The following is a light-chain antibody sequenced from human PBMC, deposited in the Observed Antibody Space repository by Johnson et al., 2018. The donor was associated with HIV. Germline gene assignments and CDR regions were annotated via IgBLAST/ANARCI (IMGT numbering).Light chain of an antibody. V-gene: IGLV1-51*02. CDR3: GTWDSSLRAFNFG. CDR1: SSNIGNNY. J-gene: IGLJ1*01. Sequence: QSVLTQPPSVSAAPGQKVTISCSGSSSNIGNNYVSWYQQFPGTAPKLLIYENNKRPSGIPDRFSGSKSGTSATLGITGLQTGDEADYYCGTWDSSLRAFNFGVGTGTKVTVL. CDR2: ENN.